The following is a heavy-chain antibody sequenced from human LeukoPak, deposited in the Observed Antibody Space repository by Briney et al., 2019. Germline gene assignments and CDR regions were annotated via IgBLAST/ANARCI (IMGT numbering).Heavy chain of an antibody. D-gene: IGHD3-9*01. Sequence: SETLSLTCAVYGGSFSGYYWSWIRQPPGKGLEWIGEINHSGSTNYNPSLKSRVTISVDTSKNQFSLKLSSVTAADTAVYYCAIPEDILTGYQYLDAFDIWGQGTMVTVSS. V-gene: IGHV4-34*01. CDR3: AIPEDILTGYQYLDAFDI. CDR2: INHSGST. CDR1: GGSFSGYY. J-gene: IGHJ3*02.